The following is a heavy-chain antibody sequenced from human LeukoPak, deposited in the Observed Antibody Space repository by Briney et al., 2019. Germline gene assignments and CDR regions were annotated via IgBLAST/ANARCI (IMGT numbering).Heavy chain of an antibody. V-gene: IGHV3-23*01. CDR3: AKGTTRRITGTAPD. J-gene: IGHJ4*02. CDR2: ISGSGGST. D-gene: IGHD1-20*01. CDR1: GFTFSSYA. Sequence: TGGSLRLSCAASGFTFSSYAMSWVRQAPGKGLEWVSAISGSGGSTYYADSVKGRFTISRDNSKNTLYLQMNSLRAEDTAVYYCAKGTTRRITGTAPDWGQGTLVTVSS.